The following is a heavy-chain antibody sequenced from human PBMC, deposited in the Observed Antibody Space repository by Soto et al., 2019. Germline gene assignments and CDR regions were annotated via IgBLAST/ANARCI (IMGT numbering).Heavy chain of an antibody. CDR1: GYTFTSYG. D-gene: IGHD3-3*01. CDR2: ISAYNGNT. CDR3: ARDSLRFLEWLFLPYYFDY. Sequence: ASVKVSCKASGYTFTSYGISWVRQAPGQGLEWMGWISAYNGNTNYAQKLQGRVTMTTDTSTSTAYMELRSLRSDDTAVYYCARDSLRFLEWLFLPYYFDYWGQGTLLTVSS. V-gene: IGHV1-18*04. J-gene: IGHJ4*02.